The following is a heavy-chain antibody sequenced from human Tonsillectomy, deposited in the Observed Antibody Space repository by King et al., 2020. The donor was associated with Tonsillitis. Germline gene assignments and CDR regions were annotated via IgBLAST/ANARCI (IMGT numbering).Heavy chain of an antibody. CDR3: ARSGYYLRAPHDAFDF. J-gene: IGHJ3*01. CDR1: GYTFTSYG. V-gene: IGHV1-18*04. CDR2: ISAYNGNT. D-gene: IGHD3-22*01. Sequence: QLVQSGAEVKKPGASVKVSCKASGYTFTSYGISWVRQAPGQGLEWMGWISAYNGNTNYAQKLQGRVTMTTETSPSTAYMEMRNLRSDATAVYYCARSGYYLRAPHDAFDFWGQGTMVTVSS.